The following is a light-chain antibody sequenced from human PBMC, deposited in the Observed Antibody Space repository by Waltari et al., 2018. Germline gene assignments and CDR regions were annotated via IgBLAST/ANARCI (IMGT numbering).Light chain of an antibody. CDR1: SSAVGGYNY. V-gene: IGLV2-11*01. J-gene: IGLJ3*02. Sequence: QSALTQPRSVSGSPGQSVTISCPGTSSAVGGYNYVSWFQQHPGKAPKLMIHDVSKRPSGVPDRFSGSKSGNTASLTISGLQADDETDYYCCSYAGRYTWVFGGGTKLTVL. CDR2: DVS. CDR3: CSYAGRYTWV.